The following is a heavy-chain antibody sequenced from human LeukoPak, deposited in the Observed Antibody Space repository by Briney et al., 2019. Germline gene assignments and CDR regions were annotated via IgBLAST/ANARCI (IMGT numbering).Heavy chain of an antibody. CDR1: GFTFDDYG. D-gene: IGHD3-10*01. Sequence: GGSLRLSCAASGFTFDDYGMSWVRQAPGKGLEWVSGINWSGGSTGYADSVKGRFTISRDNAKNSLYLQMNSLRAEDTALYYCARGLVVRGVISYYYYYYMDVWGKGTTVTVSS. J-gene: IGHJ6*03. CDR2: INWSGGST. V-gene: IGHV3-20*04. CDR3: ARGLVVRGVISYYYYYYMDV.